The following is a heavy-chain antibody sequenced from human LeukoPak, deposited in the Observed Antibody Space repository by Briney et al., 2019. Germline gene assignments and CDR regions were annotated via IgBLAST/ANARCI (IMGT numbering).Heavy chain of an antibody. V-gene: IGHV3-30-3*01. J-gene: IGHJ5*02. CDR1: GFTFSSYE. CDR2: ISYDGSNK. D-gene: IGHD2-15*01. CDR3: ARDFTARYCSGGSCYGRWFDP. Sequence: GGSLRLSCAASGFTFSSYEMNWVRQAPGKGLEWVAVISYDGSNKYYADSVKGRFTISRDNSKNTLYLQMNSLRAEDTAVYYCARDFTARYCSGGSCYGRWFDPWGQGTLVTVSS.